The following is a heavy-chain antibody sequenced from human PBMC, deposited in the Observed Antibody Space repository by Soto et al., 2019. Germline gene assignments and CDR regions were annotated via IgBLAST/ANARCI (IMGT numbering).Heavy chain of an antibody. CDR1: GGSFSGYY. Sequence: SETLSLTCAVYGGSFSGYYWSWIRRPPGKGLEWIGEINHSGSTNYNPSLKSRVTISVDTSKNQFSLKLSSVTAADTAVYYCARASGYSSGWYHGNWFDPWGQGTLVTVSS. J-gene: IGHJ5*02. CDR2: INHSGST. D-gene: IGHD6-19*01. CDR3: ARASGYSSGWYHGNWFDP. V-gene: IGHV4-34*01.